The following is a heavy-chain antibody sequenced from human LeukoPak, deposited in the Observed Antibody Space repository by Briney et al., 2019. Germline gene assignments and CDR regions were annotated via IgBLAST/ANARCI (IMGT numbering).Heavy chain of an antibody. Sequence: PGGSLRLSCAASGFTFSSYSMNWARQAPGKGLEWVSSISSSSSYIYYADSVKGRSTSSRDNAKNSLYLQMNSLRAEDTAVYYCARDFKQQLVSFYYYGMDVWGKGTTVTVSS. CDR3: ARDFKQQLVSFYYYGMDV. J-gene: IGHJ6*04. D-gene: IGHD6-13*01. V-gene: IGHV3-21*01. CDR1: GFTFSSYS. CDR2: ISSSSSYI.